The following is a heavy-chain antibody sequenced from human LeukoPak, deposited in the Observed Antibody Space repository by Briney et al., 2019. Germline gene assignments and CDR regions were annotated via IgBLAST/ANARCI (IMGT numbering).Heavy chain of an antibody. D-gene: IGHD2-15*01. V-gene: IGHV4-34*01. CDR3: ARRPKYCSGGSCYRYHFDY. J-gene: IGHJ4*02. CDR2: INHSGST. Sequence: RPSETLCLTCAVYGGSFSGYYWSWIRQPPGKGLEWIGEINHSGSTNYNPSLKSRVTISVDKSKNQFSLKLSSVTAADTAVYYCARRPKYCSGGSCYRYHFDYWGQGTLVTVSS. CDR1: GGSFSGYY.